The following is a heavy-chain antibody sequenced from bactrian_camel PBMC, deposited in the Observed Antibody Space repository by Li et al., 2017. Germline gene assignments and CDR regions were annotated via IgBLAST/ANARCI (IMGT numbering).Heavy chain of an antibody. J-gene: IGHJ4*01. Sequence: EVQLVESGGGSVQQGGSLNVSCLASGFTSGLTLETKCMGWFRQAPGKEREAVAMIYTGGTPTYYADSVKGRFTISRDDAKNAVYLQMNSLKVEDTAMYYCAADRLACLTQMPRPMSPRAYNLWGQGTQVIVS. CDR1: GFTSGLTLETKC. CDR2: IYTGGTPT. CDR3: AADRLACLTQMPRPMSPRAYNL. V-gene: IGHV3S40*01. D-gene: IGHD1*01.